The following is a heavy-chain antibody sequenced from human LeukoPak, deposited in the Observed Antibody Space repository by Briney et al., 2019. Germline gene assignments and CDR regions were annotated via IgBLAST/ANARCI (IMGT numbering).Heavy chain of an antibody. V-gene: IGHV3-30-3*01. D-gene: IGHD6-13*01. CDR1: GFTFSSYA. J-gene: IGHJ5*02. Sequence: GGSLRLSCAASGFTFSSYAMHWVRQAPGKGLEWVAVISYDGSNKYYADSVKGRFTISRDNSKNTLYLQMNSLRAEDTAVYYCASDPHSAAANWFDPWGQGTLVTVSS. CDR2: ISYDGSNK. CDR3: ASDPHSAAANWFDP.